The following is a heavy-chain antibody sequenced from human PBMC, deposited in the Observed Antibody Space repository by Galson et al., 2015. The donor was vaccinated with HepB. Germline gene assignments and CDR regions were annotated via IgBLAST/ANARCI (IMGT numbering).Heavy chain of an antibody. D-gene: IGHD6-19*01. V-gene: IGHV3-30*04. CDR2: ISYDGSNK. Sequence: SLRLSCAASGFTFRNFAMHWVRQAPGKGLEWVAVISYDGSNKYDADSVKGRFTISRDNSENTLYLQMNSLRDEDTAVYYCARVGSSGWYGMDVWGQGTTVTVSS. J-gene: IGHJ6*02. CDR3: ARVGSSGWYGMDV. CDR1: GFTFRNFA.